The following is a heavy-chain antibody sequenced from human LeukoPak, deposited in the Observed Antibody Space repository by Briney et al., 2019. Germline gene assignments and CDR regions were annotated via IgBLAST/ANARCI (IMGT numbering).Heavy chain of an antibody. D-gene: IGHD2/OR15-2a*01. CDR1: GITFSNAW. V-gene: IGHV3-15*01. CDR2: INRKSDGATT. Sequence: PGGSLRLSCAASGITFSNAWMTWVRQAPGKGLEWVGRINRKSDGATTDYAATVKGRFTISRDDSTNTLFLQMTSLKPDDTAVYYCARYYTPLALYYFDYWGQGTLVTVSS. J-gene: IGHJ4*02. CDR3: ARYYTPLALYYFDY.